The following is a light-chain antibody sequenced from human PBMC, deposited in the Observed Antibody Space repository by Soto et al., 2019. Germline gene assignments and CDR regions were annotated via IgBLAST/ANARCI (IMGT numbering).Light chain of an antibody. CDR3: QQYGSAPLFT. V-gene: IGKV3-20*01. CDR2: GAS. J-gene: IGKJ3*01. CDR1: QSVSSSY. Sequence: EIVLTQSPGTLSLSPGERATLSCRASQSVSSSYLAWYQQKPGQAPRLLIYGASSRATGIPDRFSGSGSGTDCTLTISRLEPEYFAVYYGQQYGSAPLFTFGPGTKVDIK.